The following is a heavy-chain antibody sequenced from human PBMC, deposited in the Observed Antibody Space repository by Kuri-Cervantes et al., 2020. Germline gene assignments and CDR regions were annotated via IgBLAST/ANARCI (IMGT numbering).Heavy chain of an antibody. D-gene: IGHD2-15*01. V-gene: IGHV1-69*06. CDR2: IIPIFGTA. CDR1: GGTFSSYA. J-gene: IGHJ4*02. CDR3: ATAPVAAPPEGFKY. Sequence: SVKVSCKASGGTFSSYAISWVRQAPGQGLEWMGGIIPIFGTANYAQKFQGRVTMTEDTSTDTAYMELSSLRSEDTAVYYCATAPVAAPPEGFKYWGQGTLVTVSS.